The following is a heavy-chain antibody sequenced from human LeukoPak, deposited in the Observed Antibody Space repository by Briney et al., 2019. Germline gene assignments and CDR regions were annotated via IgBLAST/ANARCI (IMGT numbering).Heavy chain of an antibody. J-gene: IGHJ4*02. CDR2: IYYSGST. D-gene: IGHD3-3*01. CDR1: GGSISSYY. CDR3: ARGRGDFWSGYYFDY. Sequence: SETLSLTCTVSGGSISSYYWSWIRQPPGKGLEWIGYIYYSGSTNYNPSLKSRVTISVDTSKNQFSLKLSSVTAADTAVYYCARGRGDFWSGYYFDYWGQGTLVTVSS. V-gene: IGHV4-59*01.